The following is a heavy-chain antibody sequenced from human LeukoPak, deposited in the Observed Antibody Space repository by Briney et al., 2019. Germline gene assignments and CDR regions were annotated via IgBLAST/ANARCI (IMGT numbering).Heavy chain of an antibody. CDR2: IRYDGSNK. D-gene: IGHD6-13*01. J-gene: IGHJ5*02. CDR3: TRPLGAAAGTYFDP. Sequence: GGSLRLSCAASGFTFSSYGMHWVRQAPGKGLEWVAFIRYDGSNKYYADSVKGRFTISRDNSKNTLYLQMNSLRAEDTAVYYCTRPLGAAAGTYFDPWGRGTLVTVSS. CDR1: GFTFSSYG. V-gene: IGHV3-30*02.